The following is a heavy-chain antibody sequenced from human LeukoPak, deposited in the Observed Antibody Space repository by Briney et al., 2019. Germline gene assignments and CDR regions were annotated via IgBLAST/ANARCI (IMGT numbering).Heavy chain of an antibody. CDR2: ITSSGGST. CDR1: GFTFSSYA. J-gene: IGHJ4*02. D-gene: IGHD3-9*01. V-gene: IGHV3-23*01. CDR3: VTESTGTLDY. Sequence: GGSLRLSCVASGFTFSSYAMNWVRQAPGMGLEWVSVITSSGGSTAYADSVRGRFTISRDNSKNTLYMQMNSLRAEDTAVHYCVTESTGTLDYWGQGILVTVSS.